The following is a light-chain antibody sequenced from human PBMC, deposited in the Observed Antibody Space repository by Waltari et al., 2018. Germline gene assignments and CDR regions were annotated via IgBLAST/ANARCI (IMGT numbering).Light chain of an antibody. CDR1: SGHSTKI. CDR2: VEGSGTY. CDR3: ETWDTNSRV. Sequence: QPVLTQSSSASASLGSSVKLTCTLSSGHSTKILAWPQQQPGKAPRYLMKVEGSGTYNKGSEVSDRFSGSSSGADRYLTISNLQSEDEAEYYCETWDTNSRVFGGGTKLTVL. J-gene: IGLJ3*02. V-gene: IGLV4-60*03.